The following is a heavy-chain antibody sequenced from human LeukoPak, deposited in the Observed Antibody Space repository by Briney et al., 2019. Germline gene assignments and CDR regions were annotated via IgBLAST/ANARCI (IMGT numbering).Heavy chain of an antibody. J-gene: IGHJ4*02. Sequence: ASVKVSCKAPGYTFAGYYMHWVRQAPGQRLEWMGRINPNRGGTNYAQKFQGRVTMPRDTSISTAYMELSRLRSDDTAVYYCARDLYSSSSGSYWGQGTLVTVSS. CDR1: GYTFAGYY. CDR3: ARDLYSSSSGSY. D-gene: IGHD6-6*01. V-gene: IGHV1-2*06. CDR2: INPNRGGT.